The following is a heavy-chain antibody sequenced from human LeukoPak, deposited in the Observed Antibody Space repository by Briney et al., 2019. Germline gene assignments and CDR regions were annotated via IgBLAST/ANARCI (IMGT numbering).Heavy chain of an antibody. CDR1: GGTFSSYA. V-gene: IGHV1-24*01. CDR3: ATVLVAGTVLDY. CDR2: FDPEDGET. Sequence: ASVKVSCKASGGTFSSYAISWVRQAPGQGLEWMGGFDPEDGETIYAQKLQGRVTMTEDTSTDTAYMELSSLRSEDTAVYYCATVLVAGTVLDYWGQGTLVTVSS. D-gene: IGHD6-19*01. J-gene: IGHJ4*02.